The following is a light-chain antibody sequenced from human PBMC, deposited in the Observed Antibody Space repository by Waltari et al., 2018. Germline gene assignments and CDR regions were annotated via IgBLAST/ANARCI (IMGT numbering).Light chain of an antibody. CDR1: SSDVGGYNF. CDR2: DVI. J-gene: IGLJ1*01. V-gene: IGLV2-14*03. CDR3: YSYTTSSTYV. Sequence: QSALTQPASASGSPGQSITISCTGTSSDVGGYNFVSWYQQHPGKAPKLLIYDVINLPSGVFSRFSGSKSGNTASLTISGLQAEDGAYYYCYSYTTSSTYVFGTGTQVTVL.